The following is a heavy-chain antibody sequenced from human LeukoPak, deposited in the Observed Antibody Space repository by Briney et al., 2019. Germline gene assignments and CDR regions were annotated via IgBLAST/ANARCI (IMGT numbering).Heavy chain of an antibody. J-gene: IGHJ4*02. CDR3: ARGHIDGPALDS. Sequence: GGSLRLSCAASGFIFNNYYMTWIRQAPGNGLEWVSYISGSGYSINYADSVRGRFTISRDNAKNSLYLQMNSLRVEDTAVYYCARGHIDGPALDSWGQGTLVTVSS. D-gene: IGHD2-8*01. V-gene: IGHV3-11*01. CDR1: GFIFNNYY. CDR2: ISGSGYSI.